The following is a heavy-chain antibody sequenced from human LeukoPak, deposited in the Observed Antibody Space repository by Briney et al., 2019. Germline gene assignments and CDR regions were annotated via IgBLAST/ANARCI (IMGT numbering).Heavy chain of an antibody. J-gene: IGHJ3*02. CDR2: IKQDGSEK. Sequence: GGSLRLSCAASGFTFGSYWMSWVRQAPGKGLEWVANIKQDGSEKYYVDSVKGRFTISRDNAKNSLYLQMNSLRAEDTAVYYCARDGAKAGAFDIWGQGTMVTVSS. CDR3: ARDGAKAGAFDI. CDR1: GFTFGSYW. D-gene: IGHD3-16*01. V-gene: IGHV3-7*01.